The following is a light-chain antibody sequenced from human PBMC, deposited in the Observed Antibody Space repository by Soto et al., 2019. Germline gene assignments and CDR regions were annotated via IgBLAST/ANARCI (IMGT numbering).Light chain of an antibody. J-gene: IGKJ1*01. CDR1: QSISSK. Sequence: EIVMTQSPATLSVSPGERATFSCSASQSISSKLAWYQQKPGQAPRLLIYGASTRATGIPARFSGSGSGTEFTLTISSLQSEDFAVHYCQQYNEWLSWTFGQGTKVEIK. CDR3: QQYNEWLSWT. CDR2: GAS. V-gene: IGKV3-15*01.